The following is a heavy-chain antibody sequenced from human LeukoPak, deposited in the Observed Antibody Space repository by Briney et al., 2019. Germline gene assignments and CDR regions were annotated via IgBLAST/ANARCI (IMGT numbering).Heavy chain of an antibody. Sequence: SETLSLTCAVSGGSLSGYWWCWIRQSPGTGLGWIGEISHSGDTNYNPSFESRVAITLDTSNNQFSLHLSSVTAADTAVYYCARTDYSLPWGQGTPVTVSS. CDR1: GGSLSGYW. CDR3: ARTDYSLP. D-gene: IGHD4-11*01. CDR2: ISHSGDT. V-gene: IGHV4-34*01. J-gene: IGHJ5*02.